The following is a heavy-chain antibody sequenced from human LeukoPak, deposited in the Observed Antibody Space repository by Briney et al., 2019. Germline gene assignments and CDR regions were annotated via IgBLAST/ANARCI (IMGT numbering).Heavy chain of an antibody. CDR1: GDSITTFI. V-gene: IGHV4-59*01. D-gene: IGHD3-22*01. CDR3: ARVPYYHDSSGYYYAYFDY. CDR2: IYYSGST. J-gene: IGHJ4*02. Sequence: SETLSLTRTLSGDSITTFISYWMPQPPGKGLEWIGFIYYSGSTSYNPSLKSRVTISVDTSTNQFSLKLSSVTAADTAVYYCARVPYYHDSSGYYYAYFDYWGQGTLVTVSS.